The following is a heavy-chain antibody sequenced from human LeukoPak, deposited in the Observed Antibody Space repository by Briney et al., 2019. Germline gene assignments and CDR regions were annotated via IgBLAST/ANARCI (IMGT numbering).Heavy chain of an antibody. CDR3: SRDRVVVARYVDY. D-gene: IGHD3-22*01. J-gene: IGHJ4*02. CDR2: ISANNGNT. CDR1: GYTFTNYG. Sequence: ASVKVSCKASGYTFTNYGISWVRQAPGQGLEWMGWISANNGNTNYAQNLQGRVTMTTDTSTSTAYMELRSLTSDDTAVYYCSRDRVVVARYVDYWGQGTLVTVSS. V-gene: IGHV1-18*01.